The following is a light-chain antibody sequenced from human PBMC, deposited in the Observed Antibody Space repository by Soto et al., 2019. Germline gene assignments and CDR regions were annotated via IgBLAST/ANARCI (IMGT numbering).Light chain of an antibody. CDR1: QSVSSY. J-gene: IGKJ3*01. CDR2: DAS. V-gene: IGKV3-11*01. CDR3: QQRSNWPPLFT. Sequence: EILVTQSPATLSLSPGERATLSCRASQSVSSYLAWYRQKPGQAPRLLIYDASNRATGIPARFSGSGSGTDFTLTISSLEPEDFAVYYCQQRSNWPPLFTFGPGTRWIS.